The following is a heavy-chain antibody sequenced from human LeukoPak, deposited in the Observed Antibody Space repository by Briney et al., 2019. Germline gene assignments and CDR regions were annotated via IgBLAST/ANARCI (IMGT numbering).Heavy chain of an antibody. Sequence: SSETLSLTCTVSGGSINSGSQYWSWIRQPAGKGLEWIGRIYTSGGTNYNPSLKSRVTISVDTSKNQFSLKLSSVTAADTAVYYCARVGSDYLSFDYWGQGTLVTVSS. CDR2: IYTSGGT. CDR1: GGSINSGSQY. J-gene: IGHJ4*02. CDR3: ARVGSDYLSFDY. V-gene: IGHV4-61*02. D-gene: IGHD4-17*01.